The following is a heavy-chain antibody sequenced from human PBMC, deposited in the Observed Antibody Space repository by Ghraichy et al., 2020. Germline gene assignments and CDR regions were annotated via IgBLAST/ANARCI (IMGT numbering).Heavy chain of an antibody. CDR3: ARDPYCTRTSCYPAFDI. CDR2: IYHGGST. D-gene: IGHD2-2*01. J-gene: IGHJ3*02. CDR1: DYSISSGYY. Sequence: SETLSLTCTVSDYSISSGYYWGWIRQPPGKGLEWIGSIYHGGSTFYNPSLKSRVTISVDTSKNQFSLRLSSVTAADTAVYYCARDPYCTRTSCYPAFDIWGQGSMVTVSS. V-gene: IGHV4-38-2*02.